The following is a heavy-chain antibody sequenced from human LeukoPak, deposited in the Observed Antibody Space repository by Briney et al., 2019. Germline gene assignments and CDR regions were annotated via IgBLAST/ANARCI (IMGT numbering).Heavy chain of an antibody. CDR1: GFTVSSNY. J-gene: IGHJ4*02. D-gene: IGHD6-19*01. Sequence: GGSLRLSCAASGFTVSSNYMSWVRQAPGKGLEWVSVIYSGGSTHYADSVKGRFTISRDKSNNTVSLQMNSLRAEDTAVYYCARDLASGWSNYFDYWGQGTLVTVSS. CDR3: ARDLASGWSNYFDY. CDR2: IYSGGST. V-gene: IGHV3-53*01.